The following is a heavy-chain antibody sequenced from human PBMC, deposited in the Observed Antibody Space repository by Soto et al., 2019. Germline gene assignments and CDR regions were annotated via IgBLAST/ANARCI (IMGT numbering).Heavy chain of an antibody. J-gene: IGHJ6*02. V-gene: IGHV6-1*01. CDR2: TYYRSKWYN. CDR3: AREEVVVEPAAIPRYYYYGMDV. Sequence: LSLTCAISGDSVSSNSVAWNWIRQSPSRGLEWLGRTYYRSKWYNDYAVSVKSRITINPDTSKNQFSLQLKSVTPEDTAVYYCAREEVVVEPAAIPRYYYYGMDVWGQGTTVTVSS. D-gene: IGHD2-2*02. CDR1: GDSVSSNSVA.